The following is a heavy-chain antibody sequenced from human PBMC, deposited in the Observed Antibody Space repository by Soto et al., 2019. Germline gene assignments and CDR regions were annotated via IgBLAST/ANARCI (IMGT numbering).Heavy chain of an antibody. Sequence: ECLNDTCRGSGKDIDCYGMTWVRQKKRKCLEWMGRIDPSDSQTYYSPSFRGHVTISVTKSITTVFLQWSSLRASDTAMYYCARQIYDSDTGPNFQYYFDSWGQGTPVPVFS. D-gene: IGHD3-22*01. V-gene: IGHV5-10-1*01. CDR1: GKDIDCYG. CDR2: IDPSDSQT. J-gene: IGHJ4*02. CDR3: ARQIYDSDTGPNFQYYFDS.